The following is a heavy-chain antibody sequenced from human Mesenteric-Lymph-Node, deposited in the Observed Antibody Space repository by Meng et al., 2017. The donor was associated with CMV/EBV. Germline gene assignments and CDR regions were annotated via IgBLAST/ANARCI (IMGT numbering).Heavy chain of an antibody. Sequence: SGGSNSRGGYYWSWIRQHPGKGLEWIGYIYYSGSTYYNPSLKSRVTISVDTSKNQFSLKLSSVTAADTAVYYCARYSSSFPNWFDPWGQGTLVTVSS. CDR2: IYYSGST. CDR3: ARYSSSFPNWFDP. CDR1: GGSNSRGGYY. J-gene: IGHJ5*02. V-gene: IGHV4-31*02. D-gene: IGHD6-13*01.